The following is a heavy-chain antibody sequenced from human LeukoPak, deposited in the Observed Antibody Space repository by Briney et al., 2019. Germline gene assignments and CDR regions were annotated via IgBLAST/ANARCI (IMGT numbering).Heavy chain of an antibody. J-gene: IGHJ6*02. Sequence: GASVKASCKASGYTFTSYDINWVRQATGQGLEWRGWMNPNSGKTGYAQKLQGRVTMTRDTSISTAYMELSSLRSEDTTVYDCARGYDFWSGYGVYYYGMDVWGQGTTVTVSS. CDR2: MNPNSGKT. V-gene: IGHV1-8*01. CDR3: ARGYDFWSGYGVYYYGMDV. D-gene: IGHD3-3*01. CDR1: GYTFTSYD.